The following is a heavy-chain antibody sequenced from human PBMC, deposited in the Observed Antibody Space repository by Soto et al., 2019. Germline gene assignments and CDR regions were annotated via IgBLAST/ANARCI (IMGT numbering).Heavy chain of an antibody. J-gene: IGHJ5*02. CDR2: INPSGST. CDR3: ARSRDGGGAS. Sequence: QVQLQQWGAGLLKPSETLSLTCGVYGGSLRGNYWSWIRQPPGEGLEWIGEINPSGSTNYSPSLKSRATISAGTAKKQFSPKLSTVIGADMAVDYCARSRDGGGASWGQGNLVTVSS. D-gene: IGHD4-17*01. CDR1: GGSLRGNY. V-gene: IGHV4-34*01.